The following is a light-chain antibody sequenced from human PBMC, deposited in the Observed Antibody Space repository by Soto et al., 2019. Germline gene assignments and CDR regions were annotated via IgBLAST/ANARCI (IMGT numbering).Light chain of an antibody. J-gene: IGLJ1*01. CDR1: SSDIGGYNY. CDR2: DVS. CDR3: SSYTSGSTFYV. V-gene: IGLV2-14*01. Sequence: QSVLTQPASVSGSPGQSITISCTGTSSDIGGYNYVSWFQQHPGKAPKLMISDVSNRPSGVSNRFSGSKSGNPASLTISGLQAENEADYYCSSYTSGSTFYVFGTGTKVTVL.